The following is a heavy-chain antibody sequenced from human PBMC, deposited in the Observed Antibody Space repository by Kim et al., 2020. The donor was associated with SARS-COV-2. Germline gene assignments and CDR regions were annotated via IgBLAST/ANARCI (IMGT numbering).Heavy chain of an antibody. V-gene: IGHV4-39*01. CDR3: ARRLRYCSGGSCYYWFVP. J-gene: IGHJ5*02. Sequence: SETLSLTCTVSGGSISSSSYYWGWIRQPPGKGLEWIGSIYYSGSTYYNPSLKSRVTISVDTSKNQFSLKLSSVTAADTAVYYCARRLRYCSGGSCYYWFVPWGQGTLVTVSS. D-gene: IGHD2-15*01. CDR1: GGSISSSSYY. CDR2: IYYSGST.